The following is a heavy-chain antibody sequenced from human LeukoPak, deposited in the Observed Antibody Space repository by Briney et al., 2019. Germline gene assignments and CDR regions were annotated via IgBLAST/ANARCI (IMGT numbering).Heavy chain of an antibody. Sequence: SETLSLTCAVYGGSFSGYYWSWIRQPPGKGLEWIGEINHSGSTNYNPSLKSRVTIPVDTSKNQFSLKLSSVTAADTAVYYCARGPYSSSWRPHNWFDPWGQGTLVTVSS. CDR2: INHSGST. J-gene: IGHJ5*02. CDR1: GGSFSGYY. CDR3: ARGPYSSSWRPHNWFDP. V-gene: IGHV4-34*01. D-gene: IGHD6-13*01.